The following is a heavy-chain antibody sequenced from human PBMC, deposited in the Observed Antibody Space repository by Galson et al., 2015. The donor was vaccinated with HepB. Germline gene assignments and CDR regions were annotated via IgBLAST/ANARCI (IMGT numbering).Heavy chain of an antibody. CDR2: ISGSGDST. Sequence: SLRLSCAASGFTFNSYAMSWVRQAPGKGLEWVSTISGSGDSTNYADSVKGRFTISRDNSKNTLYLQMNSLRAEDTAVYYCASRRGVILTFDFWGQGSLVTVSS. J-gene: IGHJ5*01. V-gene: IGHV3-23*01. D-gene: IGHD3-10*01. CDR1: GFTFNSYA. CDR3: ASRRGVILTFDF.